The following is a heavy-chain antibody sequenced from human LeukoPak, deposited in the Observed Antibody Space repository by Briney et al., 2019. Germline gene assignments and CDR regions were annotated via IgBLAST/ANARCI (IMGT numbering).Heavy chain of an antibody. CDR1: GGSISDYY. CDR3: ARGRYGSGTYYNAYFDS. J-gene: IGHJ4*02. V-gene: IGHV4-4*07. Sequence: SETLSLTCSVSGGSISDYYWSWIRQPAGKGLEWIGRIYTTGTTNYNPSLKSRITMSVDTSKNQFSLKLSSATAADTAVYYCARGRYGSGTYYNAYFDSWGQGTLVTVSS. CDR2: IYTTGTT. D-gene: IGHD3-10*01.